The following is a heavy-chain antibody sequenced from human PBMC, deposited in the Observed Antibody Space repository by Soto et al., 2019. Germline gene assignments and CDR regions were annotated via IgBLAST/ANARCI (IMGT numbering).Heavy chain of an antibody. Sequence: QLQLQESGPGLVKPSETLSLTCTVSGGSISSSSYYWGWIRQPPGKGLEWIGSIYYSGSTYYNPSLKSRVTISVDTYKNQFSLKLSSVTAADTAVYYCASQHYDFWSGYPSGFDPWGQGTLVTVSS. CDR2: IYYSGST. CDR3: ASQHYDFWSGYPSGFDP. V-gene: IGHV4-39*01. J-gene: IGHJ5*02. CDR1: GGSISSSSYY. D-gene: IGHD3-3*01.